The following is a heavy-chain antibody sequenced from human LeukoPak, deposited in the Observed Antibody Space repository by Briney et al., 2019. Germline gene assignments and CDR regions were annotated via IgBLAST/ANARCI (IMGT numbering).Heavy chain of an antibody. CDR3: ARGSYWNYFDY. CDR2: VYHSGST. D-gene: IGHD2-21*01. CDR1: GGSISSYY. J-gene: IGHJ4*02. Sequence: SETLSLTCTVSGGSISSYYWSWIRQPPGKGLEWIGYVYHSGSTYYNPSLKSRVTISVDRSKNQFSLKLSSVTAADTAVYYCARGSYWNYFDYWGQGTPVTVSS. V-gene: IGHV4-59*12.